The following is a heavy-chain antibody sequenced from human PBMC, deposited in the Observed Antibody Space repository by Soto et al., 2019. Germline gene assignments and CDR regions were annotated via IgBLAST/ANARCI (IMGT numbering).Heavy chain of an antibody. Sequence: SETLSLTCTVSGGSISSYYWSWIRQPPGKGLEWIGYIYYSGSTNYNPSLKSRVTISVDTSKNQFSLKLSSVTASDTAVYYCARDSWYYYGSGSYYNEPPYYYYYGMDVWGQGTTVAVSS. CDR2: IYYSGST. CDR1: GGSISSYY. J-gene: IGHJ6*02. D-gene: IGHD3-10*01. V-gene: IGHV4-59*01. CDR3: ARDSWYYYGSGSYYNEPPYYYYYGMDV.